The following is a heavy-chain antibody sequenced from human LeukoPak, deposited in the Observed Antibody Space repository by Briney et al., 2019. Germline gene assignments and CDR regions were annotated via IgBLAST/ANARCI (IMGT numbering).Heavy chain of an antibody. Sequence: SETLSLTCAVYGDSFSGYYWSWLRRPPGKGLEGIGEVNHSGSTNYNPSLKSRVTISVDTSKNQFSLKLSSVTAADTAVYYCARAYSSSPYYYYYYMDVWGKGTTVTVSS. J-gene: IGHJ6*03. CDR2: VNHSGST. CDR3: ARAYSSSPYYYYYYMDV. D-gene: IGHD6-6*01. CDR1: GDSFSGYY. V-gene: IGHV4-34*01.